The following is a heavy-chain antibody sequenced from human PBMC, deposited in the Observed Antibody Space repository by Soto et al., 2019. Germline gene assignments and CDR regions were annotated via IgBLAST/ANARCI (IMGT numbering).Heavy chain of an antibody. CDR3: VRRHVSATGIDWLDP. Sequence: ASVKVSCKASGYTFTSYGIHWVRQAPGQRLEWMGWINAANGDTKYSPKFQGRVTITRDTSASTAYMELSSLRSEDTAVYYCVRRHVSATGIDWLDPWGQGTLVTVSS. CDR2: INAANGDT. J-gene: IGHJ5*02. CDR1: GYTFTSYG. D-gene: IGHD6-13*01. V-gene: IGHV1-3*01.